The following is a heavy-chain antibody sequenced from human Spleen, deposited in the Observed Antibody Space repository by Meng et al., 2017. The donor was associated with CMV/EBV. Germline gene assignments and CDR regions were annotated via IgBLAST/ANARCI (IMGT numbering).Heavy chain of an antibody. Sequence: ESLKISCTVSGASISNHYWSWIRQPPGKGLEWIAYIYYSGSSNYNPSLKSRVTISVDTSMNQFSLKLSSVTAADTAVYYCARDSSSWFFDVWGQGTMVTVSS. J-gene: IGHJ3*01. D-gene: IGHD6-13*01. CDR3: ARDSSSWFFDV. CDR1: GASISNHY. V-gene: IGHV4-59*11. CDR2: IYYSGSS.